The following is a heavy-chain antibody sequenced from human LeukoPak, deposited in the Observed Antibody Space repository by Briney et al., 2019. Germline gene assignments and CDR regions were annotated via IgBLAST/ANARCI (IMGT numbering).Heavy chain of an antibody. D-gene: IGHD3-3*01. CDR1: GFSFGTYA. CDR3: AKDDTSGPRDYHFYGLDV. J-gene: IGHJ6*02. CDR2: ISDSSGKI. Sequence: GGSLRLSCAASGFSFGTYAMTWVRQAPGKGLEWVSDISDSSGKIYCADSVRGRFTVSRDNSKNMLHLQMNNLRAEDTAIYYCAKDDTSGPRDYHFYGLDVWGQGTTVIVSS. V-gene: IGHV3-23*01.